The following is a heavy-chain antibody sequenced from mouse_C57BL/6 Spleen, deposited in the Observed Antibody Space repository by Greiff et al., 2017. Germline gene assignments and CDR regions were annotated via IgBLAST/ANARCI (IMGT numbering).Heavy chain of an antibody. V-gene: IGHV14-4*01. CDR2: IDPENGDT. J-gene: IGHJ3*01. CDR3: TTSGSNSFAY. D-gene: IGHD2-5*01. Sequence: VQLKESGAELVRPGASVTLSCTASGFNIKDDYMHWVKQRPEQGLEWIGWIDPENGDTEYASKFQGKANITADTSSNTAYLQLSSLTSENTAVYYCTTSGSNSFAYWGQGTLVTVAA. CDR1: GFNIKDDY.